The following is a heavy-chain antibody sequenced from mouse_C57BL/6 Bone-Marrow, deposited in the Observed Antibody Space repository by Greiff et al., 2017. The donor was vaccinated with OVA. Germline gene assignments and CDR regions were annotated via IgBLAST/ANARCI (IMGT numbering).Heavy chain of an antibody. V-gene: IGHV6-6*01. CDR3: TRYYFGFWYFDV. CDR2: IRNKANNHAT. D-gene: IGHD1-1*01. J-gene: IGHJ1*03. Sequence: DVMLVESGGGLVQPGGSMKLSCAASGFTFSDAWMDWVRQSPEKGLEWVAGIRNKANNHATYYAESVKGRFTISRDDSKSSVYLQMNSLRAEDTGIYYCTRYYFGFWYFDVWGTGTTVTVSS. CDR1: GFTFSDAW.